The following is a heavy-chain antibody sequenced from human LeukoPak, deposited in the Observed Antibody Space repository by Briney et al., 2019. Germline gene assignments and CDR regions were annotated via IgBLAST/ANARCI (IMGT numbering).Heavy chain of an antibody. J-gene: IGHJ4*02. V-gene: IGHV6-1*01. D-gene: IGHD3-10*01. CDR1: GDSVSGSPAV. CDR2: GYYRSKWFI. CDR3: ARGAVRGGTNFDY. Sequence: SQTLSLTCALSGDSVSGSPAVWNWIRQSPSRGLEWLGRGYYRSKWFIDYAVYVKGRITITPDTSKNQFSLQLNSVTAEDTAVYYCARGAVRGGTNFDYWGQGTLVTVSS.